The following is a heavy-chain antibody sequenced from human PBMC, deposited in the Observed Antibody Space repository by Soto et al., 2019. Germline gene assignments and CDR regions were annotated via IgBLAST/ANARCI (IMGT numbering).Heavy chain of an antibody. CDR1: GFTFSSYG. V-gene: IGHV3-30*18. J-gene: IGHJ3*02. D-gene: IGHD1-26*01. Sequence: PVGSLRLSCAASGFTFSSYGMHWVRQAPGKGLEWVAVISYDGSNKYYADSVKGRFTISRDNSKNTLYLQMNSLRAEDTAVYYCAKALPRYRYSGSYFSGAFDIWGQGTMVTVS. CDR2: ISYDGSNK. CDR3: AKALPRYRYSGSYFSGAFDI.